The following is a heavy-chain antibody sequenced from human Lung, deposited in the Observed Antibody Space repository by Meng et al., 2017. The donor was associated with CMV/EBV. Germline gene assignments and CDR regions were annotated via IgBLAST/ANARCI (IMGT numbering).Heavy chain of an antibody. CDR1: GFTFRNYG. Sequence: GGSLRLXCAASGFTFRNYGIHWVRQAPGKGLEWLAVISYDGSKEYYADSVKGRFTISRDNSRNTLELQMNSLRVEDTAVYFCARGLKAAAGTREYYYGMDVWGQGXAVTVSS. CDR2: ISYDGSKE. V-gene: IGHV3-30*03. J-gene: IGHJ6*02. CDR3: ARGLKAAAGTREYYYGMDV. D-gene: IGHD6-13*01.